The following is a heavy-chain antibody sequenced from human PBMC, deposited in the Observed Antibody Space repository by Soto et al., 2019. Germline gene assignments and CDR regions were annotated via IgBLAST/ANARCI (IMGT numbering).Heavy chain of an antibody. CDR2: IYYSGIT. CDR3: AFDSSGSRDYGTDV. CDR1: GGSISSSGYY. D-gene: IGHD3-22*01. V-gene: IGHV4-31*03. J-gene: IGHJ6*02. Sequence: SETLSLTCTVSGGSISSSGYYWSWIRQHPGKGLEWIGCIYYSGITYYNPSLKSRVTISVDTSKNQFSLKLSSVTAADTAVYYCAFDSSGSRDYGTDVWGQGTTVTVSS.